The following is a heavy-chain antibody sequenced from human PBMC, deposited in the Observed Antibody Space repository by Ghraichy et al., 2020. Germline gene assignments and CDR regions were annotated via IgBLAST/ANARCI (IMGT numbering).Heavy chain of an antibody. CDR2: LEIGGAT. CDR3: ARHTTVWASRGVDM. D-gene: IGHD1-14*01. J-gene: IGHJ3*02. V-gene: IGHV4-59*08. CDR1: GDSTKNYH. Sequence: SETLSLTCTVSGDSTKNYHWSWIRQSPGKGLEWIGNLEIGGATNYNHSLKNRVSISIGSSHNQISLKLTSVTAADSATYHCARHTTVWASRGVDMWGRGTAVIVSS.